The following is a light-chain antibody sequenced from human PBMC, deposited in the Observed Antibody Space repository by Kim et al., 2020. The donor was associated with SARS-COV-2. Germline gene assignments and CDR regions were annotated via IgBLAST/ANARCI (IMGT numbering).Light chain of an antibody. J-gene: IGKJ4*01. CDR1: QRISIC. CDR3: QEYNSYSALT. CDR2: EAS. Sequence: SVGDGVTIPCRASQRISICLAWYQQKPRKAPKLLIYEASRLQIEGPSRFSGSESGTEFTLTISSLQPDDFGTYYYQEYNSYSALTFGEGTKVDIK. V-gene: IGKV1-5*03.